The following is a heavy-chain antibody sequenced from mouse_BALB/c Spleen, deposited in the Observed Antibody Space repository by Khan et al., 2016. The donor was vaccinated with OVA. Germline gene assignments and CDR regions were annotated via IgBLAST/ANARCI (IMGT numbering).Heavy chain of an antibody. Sequence: QVQLKQSGPGLVAPSQNLSITCTVSGFSLSDYGVSWIRQPPGKGLEWLGVIWGGGSTYYNSALKSRLSISKDNSKSQVFLKMSSLQSDDTAMFYCAEGLCSYSYALDYWGQGTSVTVSS. CDR3: AEGLCSYSYALDY. J-gene: IGHJ4*01. V-gene: IGHV2-6-5*01. CDR1: GFSLSDYG. CDR2: IWGGGST.